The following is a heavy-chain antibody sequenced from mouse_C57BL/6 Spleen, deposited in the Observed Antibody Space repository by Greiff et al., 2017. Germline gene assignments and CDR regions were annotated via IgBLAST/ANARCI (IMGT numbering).Heavy chain of an antibody. D-gene: IGHD1-1*01. V-gene: IGHV1-55*01. CDR3: ARSNYGSSLGY. CDR2: IYPGSGST. J-gene: IGHJ2*01. CDR1: GYTFTSYW. Sequence: QVQLLQSGAELVKPGASVKMSCKASGYTFTSYWITWVQQSPGQGLEWIGDIYPGSGSTNYNEKFKSKATLTVDTSTSTAYLQLSRLTSEDSAVYYCARSNYGSSLGYWGQGTTLTVSS.